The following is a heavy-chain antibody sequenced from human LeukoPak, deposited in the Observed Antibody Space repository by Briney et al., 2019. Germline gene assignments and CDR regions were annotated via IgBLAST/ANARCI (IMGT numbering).Heavy chain of an antibody. CDR1: GFTFSSYS. CDR2: ISSSSSTI. D-gene: IGHD6-13*01. V-gene: IGHV3-48*04. J-gene: IGHJ4*02. Sequence: GGSLRLSCAASGFTFSSYSMNWVRQAPGKGLEWVSYISSSSSTIYYADSVKGRFTISRDNAKNPLYLQMNSLRAEDTAVYYCAGRGIRVAAAGIIYWGQGTLVTVSS. CDR3: AGRGIRVAAAGIIY.